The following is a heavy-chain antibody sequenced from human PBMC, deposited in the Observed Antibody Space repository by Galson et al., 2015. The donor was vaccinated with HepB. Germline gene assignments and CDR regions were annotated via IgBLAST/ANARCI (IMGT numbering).Heavy chain of an antibody. CDR3: SIGYPPHYYGSERDVYVMTV. V-gene: IGHV1-24*01. D-gene: IGHD3-10*01. J-gene: IGHJ6*02. CDR1: GHPLNELF. CDR2: YDTDSGSL. Sequence: SVKVSCKVSGHPLNELFLHWVRQAPGKGLEWVGGYDTDSGSLVYAEKFDGRVRMTEDRSAATAFMHLNALESEESAVYYCSIGYPPHYYGSERDVYVMTVWGQWTTVTVSS.